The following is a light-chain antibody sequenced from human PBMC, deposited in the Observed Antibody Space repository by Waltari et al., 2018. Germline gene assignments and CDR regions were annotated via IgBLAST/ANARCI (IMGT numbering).Light chain of an antibody. CDR3: QAWDTRTNTVV. Sequence: SYGLTQTPSVSVSPGQTASITCSGDKLGDKYVCWYQQKPGQSPVLGIYQDTKRPSGIPDRFAGSNSGDTATLTISGTQTMDEADYYCQAWDTRTNTVVFGGGTDLTVL. CDR2: QDT. V-gene: IGLV3-1*01. CDR1: KLGDKY. J-gene: IGLJ2*01.